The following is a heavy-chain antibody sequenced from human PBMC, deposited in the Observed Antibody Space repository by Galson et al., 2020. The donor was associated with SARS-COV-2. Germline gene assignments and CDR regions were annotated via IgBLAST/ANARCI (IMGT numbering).Heavy chain of an antibody. CDR2: ISHSGST. CDR3: ARLHYGEYAPEAFDI. D-gene: IGHD4-17*01. J-gene: IGHJ3*02. V-gene: IGHV4-30-2*01. CDR1: GTSLSSGSYS. Sequence: SETLSLTCAVSGTSLSSGSYSWNWIRQPPGKGLEWIGYISHSGSTYYNPSLKSRVTISGDRSKNQFSLRLSSVTAAETAVYYCARLHYGEYAPEAFDIWGPGTRVTVAS.